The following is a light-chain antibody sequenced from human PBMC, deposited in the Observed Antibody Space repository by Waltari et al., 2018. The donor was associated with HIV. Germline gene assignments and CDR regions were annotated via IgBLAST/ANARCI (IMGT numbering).Light chain of an antibody. Sequence: EIVLTPSPGTLSLSPGERAPLSCRASQSVSNSYLAWYQQKPGQAPRLLIYGASSRATGIPDRFSGSGSGTDFTLTISRLEPEDFAVYYCQQYGSSRTFGQGTKVEIK. J-gene: IGKJ1*01. CDR2: GAS. CDR3: QQYGSSRT. V-gene: IGKV3-20*01. CDR1: QSVSNSY.